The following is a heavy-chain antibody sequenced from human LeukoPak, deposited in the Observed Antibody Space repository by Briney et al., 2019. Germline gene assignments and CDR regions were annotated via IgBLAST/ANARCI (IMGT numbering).Heavy chain of an antibody. Sequence: ASVKVSCKASGYTFTGYFMHWVRQAPGQGLEWMGWINPNSGGTNYAQKFQGRVTMTRDTSISTAYMELSRLRSDDTAVYYCARDDSMTTVTTSYNWFDPWGQGTLVTVSS. J-gene: IGHJ5*02. CDR3: ARDDSMTTVTTSYNWFDP. V-gene: IGHV1-2*02. D-gene: IGHD4-17*01. CDR1: GYTFTGYF. CDR2: INPNSGGT.